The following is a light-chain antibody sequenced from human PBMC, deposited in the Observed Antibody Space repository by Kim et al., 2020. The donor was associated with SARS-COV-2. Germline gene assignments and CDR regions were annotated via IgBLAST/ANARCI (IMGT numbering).Light chain of an antibody. CDR2: GAS. J-gene: IGKJ2*01. V-gene: IGKV3-20*01. CDR3: SRFGGSLQT. Sequence: EIVLTQSPGTLSMSPGDTATLSCRASQSVSSYSLAWYHHKPGQAPRLVISGASRRASGIPDRFSGRTSGTDFTLTISRLAPEDFAVYYCSRFGGSLQTFGQGTKLEI. CDR1: QSVSSYS.